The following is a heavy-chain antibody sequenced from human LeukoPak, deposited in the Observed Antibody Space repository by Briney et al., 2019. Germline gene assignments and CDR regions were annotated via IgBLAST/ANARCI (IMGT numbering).Heavy chain of an antibody. CDR1: GFTFSSYA. Sequence: PGGSLRLSCSASGFTFSSYAMRWVRQAPGKGLEYVSAISSNGGSTYYADSVKGRFTISRDNSKNTLYLQMSSLRAEDTAVYYCVKDLKLGYCSGGSCYSPGSDYWGQGTLVTVSS. V-gene: IGHV3-64D*06. CDR2: ISSNGGST. CDR3: VKDLKLGYCSGGSCYSPGSDY. J-gene: IGHJ4*02. D-gene: IGHD2-15*01.